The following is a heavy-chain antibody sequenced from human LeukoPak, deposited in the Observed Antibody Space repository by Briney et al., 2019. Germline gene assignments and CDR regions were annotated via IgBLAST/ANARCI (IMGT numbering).Heavy chain of an antibody. V-gene: IGHV3-33*05. Sequence: GGSLRLSCAASGFPFSSFGMHWVRQAPGKGLEWVAVFSYNGINRDYAASVNGRFTISRDSSKNTLSLKMNSLRAEDTAIYYCARGLYTNGWYYYDYWGQGTLVTVSS. J-gene: IGHJ4*02. D-gene: IGHD6-19*01. CDR2: FSYNGINR. CDR1: GFPFSSFG. CDR3: ARGLYTNGWYYYDY.